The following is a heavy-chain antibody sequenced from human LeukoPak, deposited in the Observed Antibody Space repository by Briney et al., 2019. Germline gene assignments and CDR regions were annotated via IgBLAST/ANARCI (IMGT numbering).Heavy chain of an antibody. D-gene: IGHD3-22*01. V-gene: IGHV3-23*01. CDR1: GFTFSSYA. CDR3: AKGDNYYDSSGRY. Sequence: GGSLRLSCAAYGFTFSSYAMSWDRQAPGKGLEWVSAISGSGGSTYYADSVKGRFTISRDNSKNTLYLQMNSLRAEDTAVYYCAKGDNYYDSSGRYWGQGTLVTVSS. J-gene: IGHJ4*02. CDR2: ISGSGGST.